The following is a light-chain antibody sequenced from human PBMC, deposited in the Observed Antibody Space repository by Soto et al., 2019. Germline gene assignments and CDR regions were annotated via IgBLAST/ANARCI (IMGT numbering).Light chain of an antibody. J-gene: IGLJ2*01. Sequence: QSVLTQPASVSGSPGQSITISCTGTSSDIGAYNYVSWYQQHPGKAPKLMIYDVNNRPSGVSDRFSGSKSGNTASLTISGLQADDEADYYCSSSTSSSTLVFGGGTQLTVL. CDR2: DVN. CDR1: SSDIGAYNY. V-gene: IGLV2-14*03. CDR3: SSSTSSSTLV.